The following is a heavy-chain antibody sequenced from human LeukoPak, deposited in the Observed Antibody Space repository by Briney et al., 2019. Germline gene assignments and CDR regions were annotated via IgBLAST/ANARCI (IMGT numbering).Heavy chain of an antibody. CDR3: ARRMLFEYSSSSGDY. D-gene: IGHD6-6*01. V-gene: IGHV3-23*01. Sequence: GGSLRLSCAASGFTFSSYAMSWVRQAPGKGLEWVSAISGSGGSTYYADSVKGRFTISRDNSKNTLYLQMNSLRAEDTAVYYCARRMLFEYSSSSGDYWGQGTLVTVSS. CDR1: GFTFSSYA. CDR2: ISGSGGST. J-gene: IGHJ4*02.